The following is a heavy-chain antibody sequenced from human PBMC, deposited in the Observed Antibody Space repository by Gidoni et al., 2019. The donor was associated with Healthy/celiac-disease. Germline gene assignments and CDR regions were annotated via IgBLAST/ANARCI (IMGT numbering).Heavy chain of an antibody. CDR1: GGSFSGYY. D-gene: IGHD3-16*01. Sequence: QVQLQQWGAGLLKPSETLSLTCAVYGGSFSGYYWSWIRQPPGKGLEWIGEINHSGSTNYNPSLKSRVTISVDTSKNQFSLKLSSVTAADTAVYYCARTPLGEIDYWGQGTLVTVSS. V-gene: IGHV4-34*01. CDR3: ARTPLGEIDY. J-gene: IGHJ4*02. CDR2: INHSGST.